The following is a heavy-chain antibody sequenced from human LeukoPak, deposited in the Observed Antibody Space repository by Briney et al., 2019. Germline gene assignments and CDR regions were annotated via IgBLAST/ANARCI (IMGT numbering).Heavy chain of an antibody. V-gene: IGHV4-4*07. CDR2: IYTSGSN. CDR3: ASAYYGDYEEIFDY. CDR1: GGSISRYS. Sequence: SETLSLTCTVSGGSISRYSWSWIRQPAGKVLGWIGRIYTSGSNNSHPTPKRRATMSVNTARNQLSLKLSSVTAADTAVYYCASAYYGDYEEIFDYWGQGTLVTVSS. D-gene: IGHD4-17*01. J-gene: IGHJ4*02.